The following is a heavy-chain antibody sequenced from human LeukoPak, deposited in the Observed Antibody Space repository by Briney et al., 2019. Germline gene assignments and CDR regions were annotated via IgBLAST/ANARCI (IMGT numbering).Heavy chain of an antibody. V-gene: IGHV4-4*09. CDR2: IYNSENT. D-gene: IGHD6-19*01. J-gene: IGHJ2*01. CDR1: GGSVSSYY. Sequence: SETLSLTCTVSGGSVSSYYWSWIRQPPRKGLEWIGYIYNSENTKYNSSLESRVTISVDTSKNQFFLKLSSVTAADTAVYYCARFHSGPSGWYVLWYFDLWGRGTLVTVSS. CDR3: ARFHSGPSGWYVLWYFDL.